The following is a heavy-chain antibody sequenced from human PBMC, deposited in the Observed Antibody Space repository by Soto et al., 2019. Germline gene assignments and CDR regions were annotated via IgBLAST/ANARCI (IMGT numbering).Heavy chain of an antibody. CDR3: VRDPQRNDY. V-gene: IGHV1-18*04. Sequence: QVQLVQSGAEVKKPGASVKVSCKASGYDFSSYGISWVRQAPGQGLEWMGWISASNGNRDYAQQFQGRVTMTSDTSRTTAYMELRSLRSDDTAVYYCVRDPQRNDYLGQGHLVNVSS. D-gene: IGHD2-2*01. J-gene: IGHJ4*02. CDR1: GYDFSSYG. CDR2: ISASNGNR.